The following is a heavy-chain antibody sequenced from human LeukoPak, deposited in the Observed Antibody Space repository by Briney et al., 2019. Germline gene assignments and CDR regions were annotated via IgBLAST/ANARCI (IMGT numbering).Heavy chain of an antibody. CDR1: GGSFSGSY. Sequence: PSETLSLTCAVYGGSFSGSYWSWIRQPPGKGLEWIGEINHSGSTNYNPSLKSRVTISVDTSKNQFSLKLSSVTAADTAVYYCARGYSIAAAGFSDYWGQGTLVTVSS. J-gene: IGHJ4*02. V-gene: IGHV4-34*01. CDR2: INHSGST. CDR3: ARGYSIAAAGFSDY. D-gene: IGHD6-13*01.